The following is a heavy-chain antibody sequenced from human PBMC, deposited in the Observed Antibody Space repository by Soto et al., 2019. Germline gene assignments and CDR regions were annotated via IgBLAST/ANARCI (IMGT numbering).Heavy chain of an antibody. CDR3: ARGPPYDYDSSGYYTG. D-gene: IGHD3-22*01. CDR1: GFTFSSYS. Sequence: EVQLVESGGGLVKPGGSLRLSCAASGFTFSSYSMNWVRQAPGKGLEWVSSISSSSSYIYYADSVKGRFTISRDNAKNSLSLQMNSLRAEDTAVYYCARGPPYDYDSSGYYTGWGQGTLVTVSS. V-gene: IGHV3-21*01. CDR2: ISSSSSYI. J-gene: IGHJ4*02.